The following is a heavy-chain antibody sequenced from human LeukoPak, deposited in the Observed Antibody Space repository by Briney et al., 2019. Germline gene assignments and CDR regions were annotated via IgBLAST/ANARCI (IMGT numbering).Heavy chain of an antibody. J-gene: IGHJ4*02. Sequence: ASVKVSCKASGYTFTSYDINWVRQATGQGLEWMGWMNPNSGNTGYAQKFQGRVTMTEDTSTDTAYMELSSLRSEDTAVYYCATGGLTPFDYWGQGTLVTVSS. CDR1: GYTFTSYD. V-gene: IGHV1-8*01. CDR3: ATGGLTPFDY. CDR2: MNPNSGNT.